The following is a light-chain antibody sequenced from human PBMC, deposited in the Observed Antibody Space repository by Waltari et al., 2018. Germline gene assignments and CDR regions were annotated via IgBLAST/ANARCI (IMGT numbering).Light chain of an antibody. Sequence: EIVLTQSPGTLSVSPGERATLSCRASQSVGRTLAWYQQKPGQAPRLLIYGASSRPTGIPDRFSGSGSGTDFSLTISRLEPEDFAVYYCQHYVRLPVTFGQGTKVEIK. CDR2: GAS. CDR1: QSVGRT. J-gene: IGKJ1*01. V-gene: IGKV3-20*01. CDR3: QHYVRLPVT.